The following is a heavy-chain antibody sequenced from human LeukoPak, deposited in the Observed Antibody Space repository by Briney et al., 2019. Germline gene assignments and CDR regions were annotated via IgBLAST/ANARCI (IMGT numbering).Heavy chain of an antibody. Sequence: PSETLSLTCTVSGGSISSSSYYWGWIRQPPGKGLEWIGSIYYSGSTYYNPSLKSRVTISVDTSKNQFSLKLSSVTAADTAVYYCARGQLNAFDIWGQGTMVTVSS. CDR2: IYYSGST. CDR3: ARGQLNAFDI. V-gene: IGHV4-39*01. D-gene: IGHD6-6*01. CDR1: GGSISSSSYY. J-gene: IGHJ3*02.